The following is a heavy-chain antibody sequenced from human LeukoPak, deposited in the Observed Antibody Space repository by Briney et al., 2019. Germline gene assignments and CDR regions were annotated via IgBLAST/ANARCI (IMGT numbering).Heavy chain of an antibody. V-gene: IGHV3-9*01. CDR3: AKDNSYSSSWFDY. J-gene: IGHJ4*02. CDR2: ISWNSGTL. CDR1: GFTFYDSA. D-gene: IGHD6-13*01. Sequence: PGRSLRLSCVASGFTFYDSAMHWVRQVTGKGLEWVSGISWNSGTLDYADSVKGRFTISRDNAKNSLYLQMNSLRAEDTALYYCAKDNSYSSSWFDYWGQGTLVTVSS.